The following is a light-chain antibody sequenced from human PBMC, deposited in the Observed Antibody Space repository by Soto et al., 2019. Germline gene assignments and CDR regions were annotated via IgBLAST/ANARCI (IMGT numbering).Light chain of an antibody. V-gene: IGKV4-1*01. J-gene: IGKJ4*01. CDR1: QGVFHPSRYKNY. Sequence: DIVMTQSPDSLAVSLGERATINCKSSQGVFHPSRYKNYLAWYQHKAGQPPKLLIYWASTRESGVPDRFTGSGSGTDFTLTISSLQAEDVAVYYCQQYFSSPLTFGGGTKVEIK. CDR3: QQYFSSPLT. CDR2: WAS.